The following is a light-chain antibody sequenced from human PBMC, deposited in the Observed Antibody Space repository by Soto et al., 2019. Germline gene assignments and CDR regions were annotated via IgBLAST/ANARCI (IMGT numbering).Light chain of an antibody. J-gene: IGLJ2*01. CDR3: SSYGGFNNVL. CDR2: EVS. Sequence: QSALTQPASVSGSPGQSITISCTGTSSDIGDYNYVSWYQQHPDKAPKLMIYEVSRRPSGVPARFSGSKSGNTASLTVSGLQTEDEADYYCSSYGGFNNVLFGGGTKVTVL. CDR1: SSDIGDYNY. V-gene: IGLV2-8*01.